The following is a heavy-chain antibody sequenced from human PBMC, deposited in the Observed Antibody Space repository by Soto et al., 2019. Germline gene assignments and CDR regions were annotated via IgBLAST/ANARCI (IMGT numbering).Heavy chain of an antibody. CDR3: AREGPPDNYYYYYGMDV. V-gene: IGHV6-1*01. Sequence: QSQTLSLTCAISGDSVSSNSAAWNWIRQSPSRGLEWLGRTYYRSKWYNDYAVSVKSRITINPDTSKNQFSLQLNSVTPEDTAVYYCAREGPPDNYYYYYGMDVWGQGTTVTVSS. CDR1: GDSVSSNSAA. J-gene: IGHJ6*02. CDR2: TYYRSKWYN.